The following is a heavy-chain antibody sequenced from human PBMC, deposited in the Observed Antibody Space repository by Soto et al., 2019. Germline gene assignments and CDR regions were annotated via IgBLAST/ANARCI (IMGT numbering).Heavy chain of an antibody. CDR1: GGTFSSYA. D-gene: IGHD3-3*01. Sequence: SVKVSCKASGGTFSSYAISWVRQAPGQGLEWTGGIIPIFGTANYAQKFQGRVTITADESTSTAYMELSSLRSEDTAVYYCASRNYDFYYGMDVWGQGTTVTVSS. V-gene: IGHV1-69*13. CDR3: ASRNYDFYYGMDV. J-gene: IGHJ6*02. CDR2: IIPIFGTA.